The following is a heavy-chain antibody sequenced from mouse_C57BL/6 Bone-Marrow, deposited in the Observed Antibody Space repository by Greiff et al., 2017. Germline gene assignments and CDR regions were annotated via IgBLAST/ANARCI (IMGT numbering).Heavy chain of an antibody. J-gene: IGHJ2*01. V-gene: IGHV1-82*01. D-gene: IGHD2-3*01. CDR3: ARTLYDGYLYYFDY. CDR2: IYPGDGDT. CDR1: GYAFSSSW. Sequence: VKLQESGPELVKPGASVKISCKASGYAFSSSWMNWVKQRPGKGLEWIGRIYPGDGDTNYNGKFKGKATLTADKSSSTAYMQLSSLTSEDSAVYFCARTLYDGYLYYFDYWGQGTTLTVSS.